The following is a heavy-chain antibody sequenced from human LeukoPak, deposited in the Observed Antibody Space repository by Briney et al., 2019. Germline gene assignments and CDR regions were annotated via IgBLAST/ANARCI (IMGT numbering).Heavy chain of an antibody. CDR2: ISLGGDTI. Sequence: GGSLRLSCAASGFTFSSYSMNWVRQAPGKGLEWVSYISLGGDTIYYAGSVRGRFTISRDAAGNSLYLQMDSLRDEDTAVYYCARILGLTLDYWGQGTLVTVSS. J-gene: IGHJ4*02. CDR1: GFTFSSYS. CDR3: ARILGLTLDY. V-gene: IGHV3-48*02. D-gene: IGHD1-14*01.